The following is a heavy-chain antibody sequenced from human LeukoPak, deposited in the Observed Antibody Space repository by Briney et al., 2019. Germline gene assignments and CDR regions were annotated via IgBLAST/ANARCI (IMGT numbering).Heavy chain of an antibody. CDR1: GGSIGSSNW. J-gene: IGHJ3*02. Sequence: SGTLSLTCAVSGGSIGSSNWWSWVRQPPGKGLEWIGEIYHSGSTNYNPSLKSRVAISVDKSKNQFSLKLSSVTAADTAVYYCARDPKLLMVRGDAFDIWGRGTMVTVSS. CDR3: ARDPKLLMVRGDAFDI. V-gene: IGHV4-4*02. CDR2: IYHSGST. D-gene: IGHD3-10*01.